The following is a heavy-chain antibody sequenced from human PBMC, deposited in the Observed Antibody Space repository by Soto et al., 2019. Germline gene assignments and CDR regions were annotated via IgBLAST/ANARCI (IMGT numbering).Heavy chain of an antibody. Sequence: QVQLVQSGAEVKKPGASVKVSCKASGYTFTGYYMHWVRQAPGQGLEWMGWVNPNSGGTKYAQKGRGRVTMPRDTSISTAHMELSRLRSDDTAMYYCATIIVGATGVFDSWGQGTLVAVSS. CDR3: ATIIVGATGVFDS. CDR2: VNPNSGGT. D-gene: IGHD1-26*01. J-gene: IGHJ4*02. V-gene: IGHV1-2*02. CDR1: GYTFTGYY.